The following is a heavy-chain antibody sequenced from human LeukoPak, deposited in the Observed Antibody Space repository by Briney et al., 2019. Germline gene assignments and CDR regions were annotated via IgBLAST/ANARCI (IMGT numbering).Heavy chain of an antibody. CDR2: ISSSGSTI. V-gene: IGHV3-48*03. Sequence: PGGSLRLSCAASGFTFSSYEMNWVHQAPGKGLEWVSYISSSGSTIYYADSVKGRFTISRDNAMHSLYLQMNSLRAEDTAVYYCARMARDDYGDYDAFDIWGQGTMVTVSS. D-gene: IGHD4-17*01. CDR3: ARMARDDYGDYDAFDI. J-gene: IGHJ3*02. CDR1: GFTFSSYE.